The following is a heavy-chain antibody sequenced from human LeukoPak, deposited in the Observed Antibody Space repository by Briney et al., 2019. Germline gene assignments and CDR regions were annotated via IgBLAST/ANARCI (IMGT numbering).Heavy chain of an antibody. CDR3: ARHGTMVRGVMGTNWFDP. J-gene: IGHJ5*02. Sequence: SETLSLTCAVYGGSFSGYYWSWIRQPPGKGLEWIGSIYYSGSTYYNPSLKSRVTISVDTSKNQFSLKLSSVTAADTAVYYCARHGTMVRGVMGTNWFDPWGQGTLVTVSS. CDR2: IYYSGST. CDR1: GGSFSGYY. V-gene: IGHV4-34*01. D-gene: IGHD3-10*01.